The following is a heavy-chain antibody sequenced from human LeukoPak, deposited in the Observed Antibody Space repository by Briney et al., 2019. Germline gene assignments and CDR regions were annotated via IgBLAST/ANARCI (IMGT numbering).Heavy chain of an antibody. CDR1: GGSVSSYI. CDR3: ARHDWAGNHDVFDV. Sequence: SETLSLTCTVSGGSVSSYIWSWIRQSPGRGLEWIGDILNSGTTDYNPSLRSRLIIFVDTSKNQISLRLTSVTAADTAVYYCARHDWAGNHDVFDVWGHGITVTVSS. CDR2: ILNSGTT. D-gene: IGHD1-1*01. J-gene: IGHJ3*01. V-gene: IGHV4-59*08.